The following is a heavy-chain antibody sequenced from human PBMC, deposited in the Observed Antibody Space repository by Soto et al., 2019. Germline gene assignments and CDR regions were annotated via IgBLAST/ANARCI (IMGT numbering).Heavy chain of an antibody. J-gene: IGHJ6*02. CDR1: GGSVSIGSYY. V-gene: IGHV4-61*01. Sequence: SETLSLTCTVSGGSVSIGSYYWSCIRQPPGKGLEWIGYIYYSGSTNYNPSLKSRVTISVDTSKNQFSLKLSSVTAADTAVYYCARDDYYYGMDVWGQGTTVTVSS. CDR2: IYYSGST. CDR3: ARDDYYYGMDV.